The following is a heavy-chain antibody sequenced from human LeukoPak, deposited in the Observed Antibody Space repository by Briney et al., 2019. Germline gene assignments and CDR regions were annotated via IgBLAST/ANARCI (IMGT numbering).Heavy chain of an antibody. CDR2: MFHSGST. D-gene: IGHD4-17*01. V-gene: IGHV4-38-2*02. CDR1: GYSISSGHY. J-gene: IGHJ4*02. CDR3: ARAGTNLGDYDY. Sequence: SETLSLTCTVSGYSISSGHYWAWIRQSPEKGLECIASMFHSGSTYYNPSLKSRVTTSVDTSKNEFSLNLSSVTAADTAVYYCARAGTNLGDYDYWGQGTLVTVSS.